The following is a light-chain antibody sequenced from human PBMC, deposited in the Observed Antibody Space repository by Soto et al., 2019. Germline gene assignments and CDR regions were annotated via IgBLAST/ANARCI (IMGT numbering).Light chain of an antibody. CDR3: QQYGSSLP. J-gene: IGKJ4*01. CDR1: QAISDM. CDR2: GAS. Sequence: EIVLAQSPGTLSLSPGDRATLSCRTSQAISDMLAWYQQKPGQAPRLLIYGASVRATGIPDRFSGSGSGTDFTLTITRLEPEDFAVYFCQQYGSSLPFGGGTRWRSN. V-gene: IGKV3-20*01.